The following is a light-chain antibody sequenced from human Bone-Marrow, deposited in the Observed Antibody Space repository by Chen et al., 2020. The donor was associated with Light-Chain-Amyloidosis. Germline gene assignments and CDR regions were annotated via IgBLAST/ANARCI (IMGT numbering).Light chain of an antibody. Sequence: QTVVTQEPSFSVSPGGTVTLPCGLNSASVSTYYSPSWYQQTPGQAPRTLIYSTNTRSSGVPDRFSGSILENKAALTITGAQADDECDYYCAQYVGRGIWLFGGGTRLTVL. J-gene: IGLJ3*02. CDR1: SASVSTYYS. V-gene: IGLV8-61*01. CDR3: AQYVGRGIWL. CDR2: STN.